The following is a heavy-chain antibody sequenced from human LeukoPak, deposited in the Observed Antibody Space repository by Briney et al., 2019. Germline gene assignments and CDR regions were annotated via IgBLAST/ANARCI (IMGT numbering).Heavy chain of an antibody. CDR1: GGSISGYY. V-gene: IGHV4-34*01. J-gene: IGHJ4*02. Sequence: SETLSLTCTVSGGSISGYYWNWIRQPAGKGLECIGEIHHSGSTNYNPSLKSRVTLSVDTSKNQFSLKLSSVTAADTAVYYCARSRGWLQSHPLGYWGQGTLVTVSS. D-gene: IGHD5-24*01. CDR2: IHHSGST. CDR3: ARSRGWLQSHPLGY.